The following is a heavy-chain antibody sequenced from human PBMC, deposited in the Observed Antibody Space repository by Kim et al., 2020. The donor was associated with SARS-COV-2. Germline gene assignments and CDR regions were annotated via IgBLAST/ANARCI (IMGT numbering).Heavy chain of an antibody. CDR1: GYTFTSYA. D-gene: IGHD3-16*02. Sequence: ASVKVSCKASGYTFTSYAMHWVRQAPGQRLEWMGWINAGNGNTKYSQKFQGRVTITRDTSASTAYMELSSLRSEDTAVYYCARDLSLSMITFGGVIPWAFDIWGQGTMVTVSS. V-gene: IGHV1-3*01. CDR3: ARDLSLSMITFGGVIPWAFDI. J-gene: IGHJ3*02. CDR2: INAGNGNT.